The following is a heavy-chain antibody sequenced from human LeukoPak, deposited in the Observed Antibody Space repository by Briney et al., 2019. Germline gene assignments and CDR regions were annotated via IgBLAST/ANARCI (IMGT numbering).Heavy chain of an antibody. CDR1: GFTFNSYS. Sequence: GGSLRLSCAASGFTFNSYSMNWVRQAPGKGLEWVSSISSSSSYIYYADSVKSRFTISRDNAKNSLYLQMNSLRAEDTAVYYCAPVEMAIDYWGQGTLVTVSS. J-gene: IGHJ4*02. CDR2: ISSSSSYI. CDR3: APVEMAIDY. D-gene: IGHD5-24*01. V-gene: IGHV3-21*01.